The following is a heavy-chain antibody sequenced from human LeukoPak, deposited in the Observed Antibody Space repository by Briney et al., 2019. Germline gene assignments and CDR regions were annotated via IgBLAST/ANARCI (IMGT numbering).Heavy chain of an antibody. V-gene: IGHV4-4*02. Sequence: SGTLSLTCDVSGGSITQTNYWTWVRQPPGEGLEGSGEVNLQGGTNYNPSLLRRVAISVDTSANHVSLHTASVTAADTAVYYCARSNREFASGTGDYWGQGTLVSVSS. D-gene: IGHD1-14*01. CDR3: ARSNREFASGTGDY. J-gene: IGHJ4*02. CDR2: VNLQGGT. CDR1: GGSITQTNY.